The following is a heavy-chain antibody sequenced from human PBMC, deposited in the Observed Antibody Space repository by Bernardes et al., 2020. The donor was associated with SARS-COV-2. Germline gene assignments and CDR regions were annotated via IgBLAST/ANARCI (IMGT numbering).Heavy chain of an antibody. Sequence: GGSLRLSCAASGFTFNSYYIHWVRQVPDKGLVWVSRINGDGSATNYADSVKGRFTIPRDNARNTVYLQMNSLRGEDTAVYYCARGSGNYYFDYWGQGTLLTVSS. V-gene: IGHV3-74*01. D-gene: IGHD1-26*01. CDR1: GFTFNSYY. CDR2: INGDGSAT. J-gene: IGHJ4*02. CDR3: ARGSGNYYFDY.